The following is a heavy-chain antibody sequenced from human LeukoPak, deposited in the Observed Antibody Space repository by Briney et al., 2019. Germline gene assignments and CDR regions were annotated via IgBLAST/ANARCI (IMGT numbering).Heavy chain of an antibody. CDR2: IYYTGST. J-gene: IGHJ4*02. D-gene: IGHD1-14*01. CDR3: ARRAYGIGFGY. CDR1: GGSVSSSPYW. Sequence: SETLSLTCTVSGGSVSSSPYWWGWIRQPPGKGLEWIGTIYYTGSTFYNPSLKSRVTISADTSSNQFSLNLTSVTAADTAVYYCARRAYGIGFGYWGQGTMVTVSS. V-gene: IGHV4-39*01.